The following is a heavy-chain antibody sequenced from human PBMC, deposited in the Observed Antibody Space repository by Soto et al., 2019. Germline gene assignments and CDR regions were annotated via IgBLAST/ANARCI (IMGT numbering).Heavy chain of an antibody. CDR2: IYSGGST. CDR3: AKDARPDGYWDFEY. V-gene: IGHV3-66*01. D-gene: IGHD5-12*01. CDR1: GFSVSRNY. Sequence: GGSLRLSCAASGFSVSRNYMTWVRQAAGKGLEWVAIIYSGGSTSHAESLKDRFTISRDKSKDTLYLQMNSLRAEDTAVYYCAKDARPDGYWDFEYWGQGTLVTVS. J-gene: IGHJ4*02.